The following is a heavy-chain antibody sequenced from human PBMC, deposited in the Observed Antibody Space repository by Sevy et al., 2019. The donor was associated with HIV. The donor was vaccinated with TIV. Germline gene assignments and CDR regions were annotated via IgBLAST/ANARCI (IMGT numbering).Heavy chain of an antibody. Sequence: GGSLRLSCTVSGFTFGDYTLSWVRQAPGKGLEWVAFIRGKPYGGTTEYAASVKGRFTISRDDSKSIAYLQMNSLKTEDTAVYYWTRVEGAADWGMDVWGQGTTVTVSS. V-gene: IGHV3-49*04. CDR3: TRVEGAADWGMDV. CDR1: GFTFGDYT. D-gene: IGHD1-26*01. J-gene: IGHJ6*02. CDR2: IRGKPYGGTT.